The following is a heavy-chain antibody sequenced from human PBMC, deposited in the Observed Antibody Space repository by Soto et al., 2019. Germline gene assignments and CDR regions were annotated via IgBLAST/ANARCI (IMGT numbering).Heavy chain of an antibody. Sequence: GASVKVSCKASGYTFTNYYVRWVRQAPGQGLEWMGVIHPDGGHTTYSQKFQDRVTMTRDTFTSTIYMDLSSLRSEDTAVYYCARGDNDYWGQGTLVTVSS. CDR2: IHPDGGHT. CDR3: ARGDNDY. J-gene: IGHJ4*02. V-gene: IGHV1-46*01. CDR1: GYTFTNYY.